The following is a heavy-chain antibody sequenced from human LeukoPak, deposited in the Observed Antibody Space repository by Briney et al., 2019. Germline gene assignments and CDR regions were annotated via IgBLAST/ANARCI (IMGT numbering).Heavy chain of an antibody. CDR3: ARWYSSGWAFDY. CDR2: IFYSGNT. Sequence: PSETLSLTCTVSGDSISNHYWSWIRQPPGKGLVWIGYIFYSGNTHYNPSLKSRVTMSVDTSKNQFSLKLSSVTAADTAVYYCARWYSSGWAFDYWGQGTLVTVSS. V-gene: IGHV4-59*08. D-gene: IGHD6-19*01. J-gene: IGHJ4*02. CDR1: GDSISNHY.